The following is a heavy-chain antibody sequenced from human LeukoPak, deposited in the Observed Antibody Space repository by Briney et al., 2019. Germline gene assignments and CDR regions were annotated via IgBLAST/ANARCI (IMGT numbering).Heavy chain of an antibody. CDR3: ARRGRNSSGWQDYL. J-gene: IGHJ4*02. D-gene: IGHD6-25*01. CDR2: IYHTGST. CDR1: GGSISSYY. V-gene: IGHV4-59*01. Sequence: PSETLSLTCTVSGGSISSYYWSWIRQPPGKGLEWIANIYHTGSTNYNPSLSSRVTISIDTAKNQFSLRLTSVTAADTAVYYCARRGRNSSGWQDYLWGQGTLVTVSS.